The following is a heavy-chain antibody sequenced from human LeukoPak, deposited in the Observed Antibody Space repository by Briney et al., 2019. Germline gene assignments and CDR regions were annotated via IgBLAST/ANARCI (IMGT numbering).Heavy chain of an antibody. J-gene: IGHJ4*02. Sequence: SVKVSCKASGGTFSSYAISWVRQAPGQGLEWMGRIIPILGIANYAQKFQGRVTITADKSTSTAYMELSSLRSEDTAVYYCARARDIYCSSTSCYEDWGQGTLVTVSS. CDR3: ARARDIYCSSTSCYED. V-gene: IGHV1-69*04. D-gene: IGHD2-2*01. CDR1: GGTFSSYA. CDR2: IIPILGIA.